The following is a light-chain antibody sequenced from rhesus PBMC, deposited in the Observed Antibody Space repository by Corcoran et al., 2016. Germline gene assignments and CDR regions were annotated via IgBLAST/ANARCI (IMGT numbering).Light chain of an antibody. V-gene: IGKV1-74*01. Sequence: DIQMTQSPSSLSASIGERVTVTCRASENVNNHLNWYQQKPGKAPKFLIYKASNLQDGVPSRFSGSGSGTDYTLTISSLQAEDVATYDCQQSCGVPPTFGGGTKVDLK. J-gene: IGKJ4*01. CDR2: KAS. CDR1: ENVNNH. CDR3: QQSCGVPPT.